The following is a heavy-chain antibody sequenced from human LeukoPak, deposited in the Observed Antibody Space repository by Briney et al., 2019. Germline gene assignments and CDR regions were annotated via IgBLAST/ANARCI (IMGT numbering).Heavy chain of an antibody. CDR1: GFAFSSYG. J-gene: IGHJ4*02. CDR3: AGARGSYNVGYDY. D-gene: IGHD1-26*01. Sequence: GGSLRLSCAASGFAFSSYGMHWVRQAPGKGLEWVAVIWFDGSNKYYADSVKGRFIISRDNSKKTLYLQMNSLRAEDTAVYYCAGARGSYNVGYDYWGQGALVTASS. CDR2: IWFDGSNK. V-gene: IGHV3-33*01.